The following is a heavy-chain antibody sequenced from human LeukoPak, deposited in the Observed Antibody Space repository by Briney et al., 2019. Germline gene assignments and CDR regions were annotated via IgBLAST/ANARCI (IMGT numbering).Heavy chain of an antibody. V-gene: IGHV4-31*03. CDR1: GGSISSGNFY. J-gene: IGHJ5*02. CDR3: ARVLVRGVINWFDP. CDR2: MHYSGST. D-gene: IGHD3-10*01. Sequence: NTSQTLSLTCTVSGGSISSGNFYWSWIRHHPGEGLEWIAYMHYSGSTNYNPSLKSRVAMSVDTSESQFSLELSSVTAADTAVYYCARVLVRGVINWFDPWGQGTLVTVSS.